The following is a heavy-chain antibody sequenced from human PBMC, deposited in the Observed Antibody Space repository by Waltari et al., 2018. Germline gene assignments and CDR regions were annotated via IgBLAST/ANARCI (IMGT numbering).Heavy chain of an antibody. J-gene: IGHJ3*02. CDR3: AKDPGGGLSPFDI. V-gene: IGHV3-30*02. D-gene: IGHD3-16*01. Sequence: QVQLVESGGGVVQPGGSMRLSWAASGLTFGSYGMHWGRRAPGKGLEWVAFIRYDGSNKYYADSVNGRFTISRDNSKNTLYLQMTSLRAEDTAVYYCAKDPGGGLSPFDIWGQGTMVTVSS. CDR2: IRYDGSNK. CDR1: GLTFGSYG.